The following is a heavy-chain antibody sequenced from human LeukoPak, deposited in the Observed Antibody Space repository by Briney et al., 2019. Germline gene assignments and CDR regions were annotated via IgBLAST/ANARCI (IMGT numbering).Heavy chain of an antibody. Sequence: GALKTSFCASGFPFNRYWMNWVRPAPRKGLGGVAKIKQDGSEKYYVDSVKGRFTISRDNVQNSLYLVINSLRAEDTAIYYCATIYCSNGVCYYFDYWGQGTLVTVSS. J-gene: IGHJ4*02. D-gene: IGHD2-8*01. V-gene: IGHV3-7*02. CDR1: GFPFNRYW. CDR3: ATIYCSNGVCYYFDY. CDR2: IKQDGSEK.